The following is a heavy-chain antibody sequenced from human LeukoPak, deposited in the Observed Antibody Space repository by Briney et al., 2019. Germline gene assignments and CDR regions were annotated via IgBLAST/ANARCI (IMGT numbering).Heavy chain of an antibody. CDR1: GFTVSTAGFTFNNAW. Sequence: GGSLRLSCEASGFTVSTAGFTFNNAWMSWVRQAPGKGLEWVGRIKSKSDGGTTDYGAPVKGRFTFSRDDSKNTVYLQMNSLKTEDTAVYYCTTDLLDYWGQGTLVTVSS. CDR3: TTDLLDY. V-gene: IGHV3-15*01. CDR2: IKSKSDGGTT. J-gene: IGHJ4*02.